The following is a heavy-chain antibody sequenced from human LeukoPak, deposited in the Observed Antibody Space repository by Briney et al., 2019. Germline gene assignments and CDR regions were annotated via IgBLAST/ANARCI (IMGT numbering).Heavy chain of an antibody. CDR1: GFTFSSYW. V-gene: IGHV3-7*01. D-gene: IGHD3-16*01. CDR2: IKQDGSEK. Sequence: GGSLRLSCAASGFTFSSYWMSWVRQAPGKGLEWVANIKQDGSEKYYVDSVKGRFTISRDNAKNSLYLQMNSLRAEDTAVYYCAREGGDYDIPYFDYWGQGTLVTVSS. CDR3: AREGGDYDIPYFDY. J-gene: IGHJ4*02.